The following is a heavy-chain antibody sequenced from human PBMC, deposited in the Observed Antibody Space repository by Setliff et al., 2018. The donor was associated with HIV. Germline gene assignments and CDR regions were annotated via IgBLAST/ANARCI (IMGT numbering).Heavy chain of an antibody. Sequence: PGGSLRLSCAASGFAFSSYGMTWVRQAPGKGLGWVSAISGSGGSTYYADSVKGRFTISRDNSKNTLYLQMNSLRAEDTAVYYCAEVRLPYWGQGTLVTVSS. V-gene: IGHV3-23*01. CDR2: ISGSGGST. CDR1: GFAFSSYG. CDR3: AEVRLPY. D-gene: IGHD3-10*01. J-gene: IGHJ4*02.